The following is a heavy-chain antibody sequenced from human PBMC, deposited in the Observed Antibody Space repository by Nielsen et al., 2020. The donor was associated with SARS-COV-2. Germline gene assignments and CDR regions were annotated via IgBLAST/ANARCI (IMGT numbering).Heavy chain of an antibody. Sequence: SLKISCAASGFTFDDYAMHWVRQAPGKGLEWVSGISWNSGSIGYVDSVKGRFTISRDNAKNSLYLQMNSLRAEDTALYYCASGELDGMDVWGQGTTVTVSS. D-gene: IGHD1-26*01. J-gene: IGHJ6*02. CDR2: ISWNSGSI. CDR1: GFTFDDYA. V-gene: IGHV3-9*01. CDR3: ASGELDGMDV.